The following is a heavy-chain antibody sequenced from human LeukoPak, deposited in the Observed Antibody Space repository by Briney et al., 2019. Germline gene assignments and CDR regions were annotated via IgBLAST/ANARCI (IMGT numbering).Heavy chain of an antibody. CDR2: IYYSGST. CDR1: GGSISSSSYY. Sequence: SETLSLTCTVSGGSISSSSYYWGWIRQPPGKGLEWIGSIYYSGSTYYNPSLKSRVTISVDTSKNQFSLKLSSVTAADTAVYYCARLAAMAYYYYYMDVWGKGTTVTISS. CDR3: ARLAAMAYYYYYMDV. J-gene: IGHJ6*03. V-gene: IGHV4-39*01. D-gene: IGHD5-18*01.